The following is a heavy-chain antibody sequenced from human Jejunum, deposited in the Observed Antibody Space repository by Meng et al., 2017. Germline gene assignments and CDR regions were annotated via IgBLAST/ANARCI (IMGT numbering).Heavy chain of an antibody. Sequence: QVQVVQAGAEVKKPGSSVKVSCKASGGTFSSYAISWVRQAPGQGLEWMGGIIPVFGPTNYAQKFQGRVTITTDESTTTGYMELSSLRSEDTAVYYCARVRIVGTMYYFDYWGLGTLVTVSS. D-gene: IGHD1-26*01. V-gene: IGHV1-69*05. J-gene: IGHJ4*02. CDR2: IIPVFGPT. CDR3: ARVRIVGTMYYFDY. CDR1: GGTFSSYA.